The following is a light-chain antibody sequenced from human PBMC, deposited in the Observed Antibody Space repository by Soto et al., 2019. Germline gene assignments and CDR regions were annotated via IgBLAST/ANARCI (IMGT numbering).Light chain of an antibody. J-gene: IGKJ4*01. CDR3: QQRSNWPLT. Sequence: EIVLTQSPATLSLSPGERATLSCRASQSIRIYLAWYQQKPGQAPRVLIYDAYNRATGIQARFSGSGSGTDFNLTISSLEPEDFAVYYCQQRSNWPLTFGGGTRVEIK. V-gene: IGKV3-11*01. CDR1: QSIRIY. CDR2: DAY.